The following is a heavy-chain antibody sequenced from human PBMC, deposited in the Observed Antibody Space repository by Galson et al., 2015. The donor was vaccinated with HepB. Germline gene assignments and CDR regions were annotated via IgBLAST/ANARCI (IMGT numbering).Heavy chain of an antibody. CDR1: GFTFGDYA. CDR3: TRWGIEWELLPLFDY. J-gene: IGHJ4*02. V-gene: IGHV3-49*03. D-gene: IGHD1-26*01. CDR2: IRSKAYGGTT. Sequence: SLRLSCAASGFTFGDYAMSWFRQAPGKGLEWVGFIRSKAYGGTTEYAASVKGRFTISRDDSKSIAYLQMNSLKTEDTAVYYCTRWGIEWELLPLFDYWGQGTLVTVSS.